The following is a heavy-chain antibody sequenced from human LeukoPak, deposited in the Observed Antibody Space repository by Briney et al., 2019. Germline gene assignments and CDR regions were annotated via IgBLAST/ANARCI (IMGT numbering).Heavy chain of an antibody. CDR2: INPNSGGT. J-gene: IGHJ4*02. CDR1: GHTFTGYY. D-gene: IGHD4-11*01. V-gene: IGHV1-2*02. Sequence: AASVKVSCKASGHTFTGYYMHWVRQAPGQGLEWMGWINPNSGGTNYAQKFQGRVTMTRDTSISTAYMELSRLRSDDTAVYYCAREEVTTVTTLSRIGYFDYWGQGTLVTVSS. CDR3: AREEVTTVTTLSRIGYFDY.